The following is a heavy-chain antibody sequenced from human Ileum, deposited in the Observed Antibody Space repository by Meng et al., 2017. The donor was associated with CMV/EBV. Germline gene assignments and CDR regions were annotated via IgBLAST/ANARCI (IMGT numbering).Heavy chain of an antibody. V-gene: IGHV4-4*07. D-gene: IGHD3-10*01. CDR3: ARAAARGVPVDL. CDR1: GASLTSYY. CDR2: IHPTGTT. Sequence: QLPLQESGPRLLQPSKTLSLTCTVTGASLTSYYWTWIRQPAGKGLEWIGRIHPTGTTDDNPSLRSRVSMSLDKSKNQFSLKLTSVTAADTAVYYCARAAARGVPVDLWGQGTLVTVSS. J-gene: IGHJ5*02.